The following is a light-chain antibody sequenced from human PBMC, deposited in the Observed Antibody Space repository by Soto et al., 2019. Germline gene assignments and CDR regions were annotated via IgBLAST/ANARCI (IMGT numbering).Light chain of an antibody. V-gene: IGLV2-14*01. CDR2: DVS. Sequence: QSALTQPASVSGSPGQSIAISCTGTSSDVGGYKYVSWYQQHPGKAPKLMIYDVSNRPSGVSNRFSGSKSGNTASLTISGLQAGDEADYYCNSYRSCSTLHVLFGGGTKLTVL. CDR3: NSYRSCSTLHVL. CDR1: SSDVGGYKY. J-gene: IGLJ2*01.